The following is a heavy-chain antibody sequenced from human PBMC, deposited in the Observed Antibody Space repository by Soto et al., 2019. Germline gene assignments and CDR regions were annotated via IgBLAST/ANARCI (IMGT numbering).Heavy chain of an antibody. CDR2: IYYSGST. D-gene: IGHD6-13*01. Sequence: KPSETLSLTCTVSGGSISSSSYYWGWIRQPPGKGLEWIGSIYYSGSTYYNPSLKSRVTISVDTSKNQFSLKLSSVTAADTAVYYCARTRAFYSSSWSPLMDYYYGMDVWGQGTTVAVS. CDR1: GGSISSSSYY. CDR3: ARTRAFYSSSWSPLMDYYYGMDV. J-gene: IGHJ6*02. V-gene: IGHV4-39*01.